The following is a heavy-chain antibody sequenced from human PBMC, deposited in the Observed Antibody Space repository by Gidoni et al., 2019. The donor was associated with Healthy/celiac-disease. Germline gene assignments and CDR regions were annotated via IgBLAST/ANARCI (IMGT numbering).Heavy chain of an antibody. D-gene: IGHD3-22*01. J-gene: IGHJ4*02. V-gene: IGHV1-58*02. CDR1: GFTFTSSA. CDR3: AAVGFEQYYYDSSGILGYFDY. CDR2: IVVGSGNT. Sequence: QMQLVQSGPEVKKPGTSVKVSCKASGFTFTSSAMQWVRQARGQRLEWIGWIVVGSGNTNYAQKFQERVTITRDMSTSTAYMELSSLRSEDTAVYYCAAVGFEQYYYDSSGILGYFDYWGQGTLVTVSS.